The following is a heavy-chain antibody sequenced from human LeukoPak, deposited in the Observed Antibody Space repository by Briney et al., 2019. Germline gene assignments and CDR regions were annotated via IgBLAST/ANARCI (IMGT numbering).Heavy chain of an antibody. CDR2: IYYSGST. V-gene: IGHV4-31*03. J-gene: IGHJ5*02. CDR3: ARVVSSSWYGGNWFDP. Sequence: SETLSLTCTVSGGSISSGGFYWSWIRQHPGKGLQWIGYIYYSGSTSYNPSLKSRVSISLDTSKNQFSLKLSSVTAADTAVYYCARVVSSSWYGGNWFDPWGQGTLVTVSS. CDR1: GGSISSGGFY. D-gene: IGHD6-13*01.